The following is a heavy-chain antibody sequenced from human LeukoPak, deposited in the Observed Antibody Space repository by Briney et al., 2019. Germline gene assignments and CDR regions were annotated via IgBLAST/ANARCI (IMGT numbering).Heavy chain of an antibody. V-gene: IGHV3-48*02. J-gene: IGHJ4*02. D-gene: IGHD3-10*01. CDR3: ARGGYYGSGSYYFH. CDR2: ISSSSSTI. CDR1: GFTFSTYS. Sequence: GGSLRLSCAASGFTFSTYSMNWVRQAPGKGLEWVSYISSSSSTIYYADSVKGRFTISRDNADNSLYLQMNSLRDEDTAVYYCARGGYYGSGSYYFHWGQGTLVIVSS.